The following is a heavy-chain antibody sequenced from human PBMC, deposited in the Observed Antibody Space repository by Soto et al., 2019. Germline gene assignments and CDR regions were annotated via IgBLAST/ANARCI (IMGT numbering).Heavy chain of an antibody. CDR1: GYTFTGNY. J-gene: IGHJ4*02. V-gene: IGHV1-2*04. CDR2: INVNSGGT. Sequence: QVQLVQSGAEVKKPGASVKVSCKASGYTFTGNYMHWVRQAPGQGFEWMGWINVNSGGTKYAQKFQCCVTMTRDASISTAHMELSRLRSVGSGVCFCASGDTLSLYPQLDYWGQGTLVTVSS. CDR3: ASGDTLSLYPQLDY. D-gene: IGHD3-16*02.